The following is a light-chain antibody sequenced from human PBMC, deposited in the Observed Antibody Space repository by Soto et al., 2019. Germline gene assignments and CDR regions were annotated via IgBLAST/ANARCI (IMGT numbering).Light chain of an antibody. CDR3: MQGTHWPWT. CDR2: QVS. CDR1: QGLVYEDGNTY. V-gene: IGKV2-30*01. Sequence: DVVVAQSPLSLPVTLGQPASISCRSTQGLVYEDGNTYLNWFHQRPGQSPRRLIYQVSNRDSGVPDRFSGSGSGTDFTLTINRVEAEDVGVFYCMQGTHWPWTFGQGTKVEIK. J-gene: IGKJ1*01.